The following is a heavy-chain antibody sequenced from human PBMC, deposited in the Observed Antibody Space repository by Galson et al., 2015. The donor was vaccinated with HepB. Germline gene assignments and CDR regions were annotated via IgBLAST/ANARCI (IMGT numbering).Heavy chain of an antibody. CDR3: AREDADIAAMTLDH. Sequence: SLRLSCAASGFTFSRNGMHWVRQAPGKGLEWVAVIWHDGSNSYSADSVKGRFTISRDNSKNTLYLQSNSLRAEDTAVYYCAREDADIAAMTLDHWGQGTLVTVSS. CDR2: IWHDGSNS. J-gene: IGHJ4*02. D-gene: IGHD6-25*01. CDR1: GFTFSRNG. V-gene: IGHV3-33*08.